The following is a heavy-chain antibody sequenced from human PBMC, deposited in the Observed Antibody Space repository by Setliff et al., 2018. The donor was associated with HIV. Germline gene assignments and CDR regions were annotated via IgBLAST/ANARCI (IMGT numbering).Heavy chain of an antibody. J-gene: IGHJ4*02. CDR1: GYRFSDNW. CDR3: ARHLIPGDPRYSSSWYYFDY. V-gene: IGHV5-51*01. CDR2: IYPDDSAT. D-gene: IGHD6-13*01. Sequence: GESLKISCKGSGYRFSDNWIGWVRQMPGKGLEWMGIIYPDDSATRYSPSFQGQVTISADKSINTAYLHWRRLRASDTAMYYCARHLIPGDPRYSSSWYYFDYWGQGTLVTVSS.